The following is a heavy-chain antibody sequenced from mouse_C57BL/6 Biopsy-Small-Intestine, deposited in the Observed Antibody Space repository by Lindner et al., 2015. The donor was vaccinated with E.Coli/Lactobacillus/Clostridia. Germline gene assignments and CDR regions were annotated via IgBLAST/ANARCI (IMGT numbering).Heavy chain of an antibody. J-gene: IGHJ2*01. V-gene: IGHV1-22*01. D-gene: IGHD2-1*01. CDR1: GYTFTDYN. CDR2: INPNNGGT. Sequence: VQLQESGPELVKPRASVKMSCKASGYTFTDYNMHWVKQSHGKSLEWIGYINPNNGGTSYNQKFKGKATLTVNKSSSTAYMELRSLTSEDSAVYYCARTAIYYGNYDYWGQGTTLTVSS. CDR3: ARTAIYYGNYDY.